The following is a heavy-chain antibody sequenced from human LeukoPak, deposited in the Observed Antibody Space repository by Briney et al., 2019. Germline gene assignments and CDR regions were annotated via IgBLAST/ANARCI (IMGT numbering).Heavy chain of an antibody. CDR3: ARDGYGYLEY. J-gene: IGHJ4*02. V-gene: IGHV4-34*01. D-gene: IGHD5-18*01. CDR1: GGSFSGYY. CDR2: INHSGST. Sequence: SETLSLTCAVYGGSFSGYYWSWIRQPPGKGLEWIGEINHSGSTNYNPSLKSRVTISVDTSKNQFSLKLSSVTAADTAVYYCARDGYGYLEYWGQGTLVTVSS.